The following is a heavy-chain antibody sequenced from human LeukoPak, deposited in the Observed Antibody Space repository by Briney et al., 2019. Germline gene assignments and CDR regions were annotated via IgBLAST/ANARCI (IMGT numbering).Heavy chain of an antibody. Sequence: GASVKVSCKASGGTFSSYAISWVRQAPGQGLEWMGRIIPIFGIANYAQKFQGRVTITADKSTSTAYMELSSLGSEDTAVYYCARVSKAVAGYFDYWGQGTLVTVSS. CDR1: GGTFSSYA. CDR2: IIPIFGIA. J-gene: IGHJ4*02. CDR3: ARVSKAVAGYFDY. V-gene: IGHV1-69*04. D-gene: IGHD6-19*01.